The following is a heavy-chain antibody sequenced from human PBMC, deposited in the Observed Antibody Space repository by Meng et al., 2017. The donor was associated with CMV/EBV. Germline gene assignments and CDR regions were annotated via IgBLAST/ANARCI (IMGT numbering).Heavy chain of an antibody. Sequence: GESLKISCAASGSTCSTYAMRWVRQAPGKGLEWVSVIYSGGSSTYYADSEKGRLTISRDNSKNSLYLQMNSLRAEDTAVYYCARGLQGLELLPYDFWSGYYTDFDYWGQGTLVTVSS. V-gene: IGHV3-23*03. CDR1: GSTCSTYA. D-gene: IGHD3-3*01. J-gene: IGHJ4*02. CDR2: IYSGGSST. CDR3: ARGLQGLELLPYDFWSGYYTDFDY.